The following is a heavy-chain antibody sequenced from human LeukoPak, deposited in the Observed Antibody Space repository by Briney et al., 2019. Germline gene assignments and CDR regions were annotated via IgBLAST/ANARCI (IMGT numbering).Heavy chain of an antibody. D-gene: IGHD5/OR15-5a*01. CDR3: ARGGYSVHWFDP. J-gene: IGHJ5*02. CDR2: IYYSGST. CDR1: GGSISSYY. V-gene: IGHV4-59*01. Sequence: PSETLSLTCTVSGGSISSYYWSWIRQPPVKGLEWIGYIYYSGSTNYNPSLKSRVTISVDTSKNQFSLKLSSVTAADTAVYYCARGGYSVHWFDPWGQGTLVTVSS.